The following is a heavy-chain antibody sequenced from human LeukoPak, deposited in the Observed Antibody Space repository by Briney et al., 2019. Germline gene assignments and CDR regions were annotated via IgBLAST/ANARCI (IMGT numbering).Heavy chain of an antibody. Sequence: NPGGSLRLSRAAAGFTFSSYSMNWVRQAPGKGLEWVSSISISSSYIYYADSVKGRFTISRDNAKNSLYLQMNSLRAEDTAVYYCARGPRDSSGWPRVQTFDYWGQGTLVTVSS. D-gene: IGHD6-19*01. CDR1: GFTFSSYS. CDR3: ARGPRDSSGWPRVQTFDY. V-gene: IGHV3-21*01. CDR2: ISISSSYI. J-gene: IGHJ4*02.